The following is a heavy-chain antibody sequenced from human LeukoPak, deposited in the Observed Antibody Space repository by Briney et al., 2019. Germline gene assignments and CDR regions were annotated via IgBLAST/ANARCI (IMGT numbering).Heavy chain of an antibody. V-gene: IGHV4-39*07. D-gene: IGHD5/OR15-5a*01. CDR2: LFYSGNM. Sequence: PSETLSLTCTVSGGSIYTGDYYWACIRQPPGEGREWIGSLFYSGNMYYSPSLKSRATIPVDTSKNQFSLNLNSVTAADTAVYYCARENIVSTRDFDCWGQGTLVTVSS. CDR3: ARENIVSTRDFDC. CDR1: GGSIYTGDYY. J-gene: IGHJ4*02.